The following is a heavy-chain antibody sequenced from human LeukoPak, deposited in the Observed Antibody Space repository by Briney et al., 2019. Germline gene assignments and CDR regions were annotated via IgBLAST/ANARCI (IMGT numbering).Heavy chain of an antibody. Sequence: GGSLRLSCAASGFRFSDSWMTWARQTPGKGLQWVASIHEDAGEKQYVESVRGRFTISRDNAKNSLYLQMNSLRVEDTAVYYCAKHRGYSYGNYYDMHVWGQGTTVSVSS. V-gene: IGHV3-7*05. J-gene: IGHJ6*02. CDR3: AKHRGYSYGNYYDMHV. D-gene: IGHD5-18*01. CDR2: IHEDAGEK. CDR1: GFRFSDSW.